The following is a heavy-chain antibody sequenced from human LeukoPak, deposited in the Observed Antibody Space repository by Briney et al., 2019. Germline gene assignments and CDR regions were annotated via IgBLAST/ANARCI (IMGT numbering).Heavy chain of an antibody. CDR3: ARSYPFDY. CDR1: GFTFSSYW. Sequence: PGGSLRLSCAASGFTFSSYWIYWVRQAPGKGLVWVSRISTGGSSTNYADSVKGRFTISRDNAKNTLYLQMNSLRAEDTAVYYCARSYPFDYWGQGTLVTVSS. CDR2: ISTGGSST. J-gene: IGHJ4*02. V-gene: IGHV3-74*01. D-gene: IGHD1-26*01.